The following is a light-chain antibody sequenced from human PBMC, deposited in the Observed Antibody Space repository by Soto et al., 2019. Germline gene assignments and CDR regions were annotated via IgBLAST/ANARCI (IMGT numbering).Light chain of an antibody. CDR1: SSDVGGYNY. V-gene: IGLV2-14*01. Sequence: SALTQPASVSGSPGQSITISCTGTSSDVGGYNYVSWYQQHPGKAPKLMIYDVSNRPSGVSNRFSGSKSGNTASLTISGLQAEDEADYYCSSYTSSEGDFGTGTKVTVL. CDR3: SSYTSSEGD. J-gene: IGLJ1*01. CDR2: DVS.